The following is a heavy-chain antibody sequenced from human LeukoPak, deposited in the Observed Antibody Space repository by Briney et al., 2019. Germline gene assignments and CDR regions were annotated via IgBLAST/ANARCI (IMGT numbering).Heavy chain of an antibody. CDR1: GGSISSCY. D-gene: IGHD3-9*01. CDR3: ARELPYYDILAGYYNNWFDP. CDR2: IYYSGST. V-gene: IGHV4-59*01. J-gene: IGHJ5*02. Sequence: SETLSLTCTVSGGSISSCYWSWIRQPPGKGLEWIGYIYYSGSTNYNPSLKSRVTISVDTSKNQFSLKLSSVTAADTAVYYCARELPYYDILAGYYNNWFDPWGQGTLVTVSS.